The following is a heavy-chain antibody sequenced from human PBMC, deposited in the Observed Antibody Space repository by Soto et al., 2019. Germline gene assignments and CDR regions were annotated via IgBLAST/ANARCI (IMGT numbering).Heavy chain of an antibody. CDR1: GFTFSSYA. V-gene: IGHV3-23*01. J-gene: IGHJ2*01. CDR2: ISGSGGST. Sequence: PGGSLRLSCAASGFTFSSYAVSWVRQAPGKGLEWVSAISGSGGSTYYADSVKGRFTISRDNSKNTLYLQMNSLRAEDTAVYYCAKGFSNFDCSSTSCYFKPTYWFFDLCGRGTLVTVYS. D-gene: IGHD2-2*01. CDR3: AKGFSNFDCSSTSCYFKPTYWFFDL.